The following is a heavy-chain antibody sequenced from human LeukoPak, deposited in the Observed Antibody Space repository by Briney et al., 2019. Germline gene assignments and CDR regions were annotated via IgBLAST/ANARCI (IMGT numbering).Heavy chain of an antibody. Sequence: SETLSLTCTVSGGSISSYYWSWIRQPPGKGLEWIWYIYYSGSTNYNPSLKSRVTISVDTSKNQFSLKLSSVTAADTAVYYCARDRSYGPSGYYYGMDVWGQGTTVTVSS. CDR3: ARDRSYGPSGYYYGMDV. CDR1: GGSISSYY. D-gene: IGHD5-18*01. J-gene: IGHJ6*02. V-gene: IGHV4-59*01. CDR2: IYYSGST.